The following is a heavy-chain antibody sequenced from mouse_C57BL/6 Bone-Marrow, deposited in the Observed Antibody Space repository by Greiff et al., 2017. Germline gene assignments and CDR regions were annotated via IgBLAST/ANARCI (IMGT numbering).Heavy chain of an antibody. CDR3: ARRQWCDYAMDY. CDR1: GFTFTDYY. V-gene: IGHV7-3*01. D-gene: IGHD1-3*01. CDR2: IRNKADGYTT. Sequence: EVHLVESGGGLVQPGGSLSLSCAASGFTFTDYYMSWVRQPPGKALEWLGFIRNKADGYTTEYSASVKGRFTISRDNSQSILYLQMNALRAEDSAAYYCARRQWCDYAMDYWGQGTSVTVSS. J-gene: IGHJ4*01.